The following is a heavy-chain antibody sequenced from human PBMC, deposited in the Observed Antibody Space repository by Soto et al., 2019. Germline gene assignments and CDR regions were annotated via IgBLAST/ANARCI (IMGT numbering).Heavy chain of an antibody. CDR2: IIPIFGTA. CDR3: ASAGLDYYDSSGYYLAIDY. Sequence: QVPLVQSGAEVKKPGSSVKVSCKASGGTFSSYAISWVRQAPGQGLEWMGGIIPIFGTANYAQKFQGRVTITADKSTITAYMELSSLRSEDTAVYYCASAGLDYYDSSGYYLAIDYWGQGTLVTVSS. J-gene: IGHJ4*02. CDR1: GGTFSSYA. D-gene: IGHD3-22*01. V-gene: IGHV1-69*06.